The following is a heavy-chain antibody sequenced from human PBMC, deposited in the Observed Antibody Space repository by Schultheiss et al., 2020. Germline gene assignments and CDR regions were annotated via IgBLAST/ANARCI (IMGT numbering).Heavy chain of an antibody. Sequence: GGSLRLSCAASGFTFSSHAIHWVRQAPGKGLEWVAVISYDGSNKYYADSVKGRFTISRDNSKNTLYLQMNSLRAEDTAVYYCAKDLNYYGSGSCFDYWGQGTLVT. CDR1: GFTFSSHA. CDR2: ISYDGSNK. V-gene: IGHV3-30*07. CDR3: AKDLNYYGSGSCFDY. D-gene: IGHD3-10*01. J-gene: IGHJ4*02.